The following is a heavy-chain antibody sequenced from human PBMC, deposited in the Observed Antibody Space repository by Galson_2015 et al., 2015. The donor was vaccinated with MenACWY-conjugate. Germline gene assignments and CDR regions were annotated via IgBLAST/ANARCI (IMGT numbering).Heavy chain of an antibody. CDR1: GFTFSTYG. D-gene: IGHD1-26*01. CDR2: ISYDGSDK. Sequence: SLRLSCAASGFTFSTYGMHWVRQAPGKGLEWVAVISYDGSDKDYADSLRGRFTISRDNSKNTLYLQMNSLRTEDTAVYYCARDSKSGDYWGQGTLVTVSS. CDR3: ARDSKSGDY. V-gene: IGHV3-30*03. J-gene: IGHJ4*02.